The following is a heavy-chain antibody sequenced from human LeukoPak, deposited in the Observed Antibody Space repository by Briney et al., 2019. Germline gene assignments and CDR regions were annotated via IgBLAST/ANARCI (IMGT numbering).Heavy chain of an antibody. V-gene: IGHV1-2*02. D-gene: IGHD2-8*01. CDR2: INPNSGGT. CDR3: ARDSTHYYCTNGVCPRRWFDP. CDR1: GYTFTGYY. J-gene: IGHJ5*02. Sequence: ASVKVSCEASGYTFTGYYMHWVRQAPGQGLEWMGWINPNSGGTNYAQKFQGRVTMTRDTSISTAYMELSRLRSDDTAVYYCARDSTHYYCTNGVCPRRWFDPWGQGTLVTVSS.